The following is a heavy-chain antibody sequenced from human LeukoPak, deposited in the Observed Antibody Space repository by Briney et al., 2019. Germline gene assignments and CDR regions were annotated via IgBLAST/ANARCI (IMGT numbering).Heavy chain of an antibody. D-gene: IGHD3-10*01. V-gene: IGHV3-21*01. CDR3: ARERITMVRGVHTNWFDP. J-gene: IGHJ5*02. CDR1: GFTFSTYT. CDR2: ISRDSTYI. Sequence: GGSLRLSCVASGFTFSTYTMNWVRQAPGKGLEWVSSISRDSTYIYSADSVKVRFTVSRDDAKSSLFLQMNSLRAEDTAVYYCARERITMVRGVHTNWFDPWGQGTLVTVSS.